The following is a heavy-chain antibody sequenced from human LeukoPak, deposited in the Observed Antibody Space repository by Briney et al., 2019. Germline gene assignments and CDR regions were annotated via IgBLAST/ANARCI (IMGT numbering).Heavy chain of an antibody. CDR1: GGSFSGYY. J-gene: IGHJ4*02. CDR3: ARSPPQNYDFWSGYQG. D-gene: IGHD3-3*01. CDR2: IYYSGST. Sequence: PSETLSLTCAVYGGSFSGYYWSWIRQPPGKGLEWIGSIYYSGSTYYNPSLKSRVTISVDTSKNQFSLKLSSVTAADTAVYYCARSPPQNYDFWSGYQGWGQGTLVTVSS. V-gene: IGHV4-34*01.